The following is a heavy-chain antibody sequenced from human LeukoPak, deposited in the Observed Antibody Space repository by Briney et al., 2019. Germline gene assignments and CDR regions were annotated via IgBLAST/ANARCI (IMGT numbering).Heavy chain of an antibody. Sequence: SETPSLTCTVSGGSISSYYWSWIRQPPGKGLEWIGYIYYSGSTNYNPSLKSRVTISVDTSKNQFSLKLSSVTAADTAVYYCASEGFGELAPFDYWGQGTLVTVSS. V-gene: IGHV4-59*01. D-gene: IGHD3-10*01. CDR3: ASEGFGELAPFDY. CDR2: IYYSGST. J-gene: IGHJ4*02. CDR1: GGSISSYY.